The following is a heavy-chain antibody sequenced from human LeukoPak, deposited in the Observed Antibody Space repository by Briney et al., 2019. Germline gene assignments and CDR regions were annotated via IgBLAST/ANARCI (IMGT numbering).Heavy chain of an antibody. CDR3: TRAPHPRCSSSGCYLGY. CDR1: GFTFGDYA. D-gene: IGHD2-2*01. V-gene: IGHV3-49*04. CDR2: IQAKAYGGAT. Sequence: PGRSLRLSCSTSGFTFGDYAMSWVRQAPGKGLEWVGFIQAKAYGGATEYAASVKGRFSISRDDSQSIANLQMNDLKTEDTAVYYCTRAPHPRCSSSGCYLGYWGQGTLVTVSS. J-gene: IGHJ4*02.